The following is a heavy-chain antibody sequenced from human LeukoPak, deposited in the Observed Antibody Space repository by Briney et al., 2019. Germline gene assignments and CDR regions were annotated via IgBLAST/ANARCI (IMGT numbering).Heavy chain of an antibody. CDR3: ARCPVWARYFQH. J-gene: IGHJ1*01. CDR2: INHSGST. D-gene: IGHD2-8*01. V-gene: IGHV4-39*07. CDR1: GGSISTSNYY. Sequence: SETLSLTCTVSGGSISTSNYYWGWIRQPPGKGLEWIGEINHSGSTNYNPSLKTRVTISVDTSKNQFSLKLSSVTAADTAVYYCARCPVWARYFQHWGQGTLVSVSS.